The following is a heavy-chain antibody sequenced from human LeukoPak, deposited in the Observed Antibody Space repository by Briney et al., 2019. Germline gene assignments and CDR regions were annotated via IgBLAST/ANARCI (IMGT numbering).Heavy chain of an antibody. CDR1: GFTFSDSY. Sequence: PGGSLRLSCAASGFTFSDSYMTWIRQAPGKGLEWVSYISSTAYTIFYADSVKGRFTISRDNAKNSLYLQMNSLRAEDTAVYYCAREGQIGIFDYWGQGTLVTVSS. D-gene: IGHD3-22*01. CDR3: AREGQIGIFDY. V-gene: IGHV3-11*01. CDR2: ISSTAYTI. J-gene: IGHJ4*02.